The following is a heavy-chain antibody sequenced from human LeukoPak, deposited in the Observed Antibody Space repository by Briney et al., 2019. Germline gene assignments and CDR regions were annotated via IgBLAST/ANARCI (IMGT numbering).Heavy chain of an antibody. CDR3: ASSWGYYFDY. V-gene: IGHV3-48*03. CDR1: GFTFSSYE. CDR2: ISSSGSTI. J-gene: IGHJ4*02. D-gene: IGHD3-16*01. Sequence: PGGSLRLSCAASGFTFSSYEMNWVRQAPGKGLEGGAYISSSGSTIYYADSVKGRFTISRDNAKNSLYLQMNSLRAEDTAVYYCASSWGYYFDYWGQGTLVTVSS.